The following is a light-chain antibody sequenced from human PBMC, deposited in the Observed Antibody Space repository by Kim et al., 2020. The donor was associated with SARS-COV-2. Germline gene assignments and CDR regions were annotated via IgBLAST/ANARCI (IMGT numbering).Light chain of an antibody. CDR1: NIGSKS. V-gene: IGLV3-21*04. Sequence: SYELTQPPSVSVAPGKTARITCGGNNIGSKSVHWYQQKPGQAPVLVIYYDSDRPSGIPERFSGSNSGNTATLTISRVEAVDEADYYCQVWDSSSDHVFGSGTQLTVL. CDR2: YDS. CDR3: QVWDSSSDHV. J-gene: IGLJ6*01.